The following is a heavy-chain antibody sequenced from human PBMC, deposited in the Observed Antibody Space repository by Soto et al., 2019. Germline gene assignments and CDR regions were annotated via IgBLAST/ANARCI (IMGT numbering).Heavy chain of an antibody. V-gene: IGHV3-53*02. D-gene: IGHD3-16*01. CDR3: ARDGNGQRGSPH. J-gene: IGHJ4*02. CDR1: GFTVSNNF. CDR2: IYSGGSI. Sequence: VQLVESGGGLIQAGGTLRLSCAVSGFTVSNNFMMWVRQAPGKGLEWVSLIYSGGSISYADSVKGRFTISRDGSMNMLYLQMNSLPAEDTAVYYCARDGNGQRGSPHWGQGTLVTVSS.